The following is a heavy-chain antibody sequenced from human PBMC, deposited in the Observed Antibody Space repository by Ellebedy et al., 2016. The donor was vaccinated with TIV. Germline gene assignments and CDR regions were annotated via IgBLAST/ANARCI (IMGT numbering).Heavy chain of an antibody. J-gene: IGHJ4*02. CDR1: GFTFSSYA. D-gene: IGHD5-12*01. CDR2: IYYSGST. Sequence: ESLKISXAASGFTFSSYAMSWVRQAPGKGLEWIGYIYYSGSTNYNPSLKSRVTISVDTSKNQFSLKLSSVTAADTAVYYCARTYGGYVSTFDYWGQGTLVTVSS. CDR3: ARTYGGYVSTFDY. V-gene: IGHV4-59*08.